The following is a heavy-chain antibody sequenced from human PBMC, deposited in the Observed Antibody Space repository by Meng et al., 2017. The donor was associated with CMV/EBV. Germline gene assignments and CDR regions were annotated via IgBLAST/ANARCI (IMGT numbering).Heavy chain of an antibody. CDR3: ARDGRFSDISSGSYRDKYYYYGMDV. V-gene: IGHV3-53*01. CDR1: GFTVSSYY. J-gene: IGHJ6*02. Sequence: GESLKISCAASGFTVSSYYMSWVRQAPGKGLEWVSVIYSGGSTYYADSVMGGFTISSDNSKNTLYLQMNSLGAEDTAVYYCARDGRFSDISSGSYRDKYYYYGMDVWGQGTTVTVSS. CDR2: IYSGGST. D-gene: IGHD6-19*01.